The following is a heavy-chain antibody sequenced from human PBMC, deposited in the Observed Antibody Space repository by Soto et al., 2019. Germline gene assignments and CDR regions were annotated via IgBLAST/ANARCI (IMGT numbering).Heavy chain of an antibody. CDR2: ISYDGSNK. J-gene: IGHJ6*02. V-gene: IGHV3-30*18. CDR3: AKSHCSGGSCYYYYYGMDV. D-gene: IGHD2-15*01. Sequence: GGSLRLSCAASGFTFSSYGMHWVRQAPGKGLEWVAVISYDGSNKYYADSVKGRFTISRDNSKNTLYLQMSSLRAEDTAVYYCAKSHCSGGSCYYYYYGMDVWGQGTTVTVSS. CDR1: GFTFSSYG.